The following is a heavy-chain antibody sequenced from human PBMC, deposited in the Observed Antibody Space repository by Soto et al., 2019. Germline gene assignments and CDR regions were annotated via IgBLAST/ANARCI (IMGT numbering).Heavy chain of an antibody. CDR1: GGSISSSSYY. V-gene: IGHV4-39*02. Sequence: SETLSLTCTVSGGSISSSSYYWGWIRQPPGKGQEWIGSIYYSGSTYYNPSLKSRVTISVDTSKNQFSLKLSSVTAADTAVYYCARDLARRQRHYYGSGPWGYWGQGTLVTVSS. CDR2: IYYSGST. D-gene: IGHD3-10*01. J-gene: IGHJ4*02. CDR3: ARDLARRQRHYYGSGPWGY.